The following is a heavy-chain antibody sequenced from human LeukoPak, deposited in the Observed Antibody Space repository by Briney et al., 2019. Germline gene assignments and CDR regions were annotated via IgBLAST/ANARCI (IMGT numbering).Heavy chain of an antibody. CDR1: GFTFSDFV. J-gene: IGHJ4*02. V-gene: IGHV3-23*01. Sequence: GGSLRLSCAASGFTFSDFVMNWVRQAPGKGLEWVSTIYDDNTYYADSVKGRFAISTDSSKNTLYLQMNSLRVEDTAVYFCAARKVRGVWFYLDYWGQGTLVTVSS. CDR2: IYDDNT. D-gene: IGHD3-10*01. CDR3: AARKVRGVWFYLDY.